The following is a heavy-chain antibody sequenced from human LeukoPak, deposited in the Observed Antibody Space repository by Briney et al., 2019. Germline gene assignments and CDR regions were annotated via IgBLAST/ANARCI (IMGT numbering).Heavy chain of an antibody. V-gene: IGHV5-51*01. CDR3: ASRLRERFDS. Sequence: GESLKISCKVSGYSFPNYWIGWVRQMPRKGLEWLGILYPGDSDTRYSPSFQGQVTISADKSISTAYLQWSSLKASDTAMYYCASRLRERFDSWGQGTLVTVSS. D-gene: IGHD5-12*01. J-gene: IGHJ4*02. CDR1: GYSFPNYW. CDR2: LYPGDSDT.